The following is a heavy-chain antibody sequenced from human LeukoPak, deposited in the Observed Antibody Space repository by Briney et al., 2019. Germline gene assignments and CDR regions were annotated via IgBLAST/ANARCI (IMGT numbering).Heavy chain of an antibody. D-gene: IGHD2-2*01. Sequence: GGSLRLSCAASGFTFDDYAMHWVRQAPGKGLERVSGISGSGGSTYYADSVKGRFTISRDNAKNSLYLQMNSLRAEDTALYYCAKGQRYQFNYWGQGTLVTVSS. V-gene: IGHV3-9*01. CDR2: ISGSGGST. CDR1: GFTFDDYA. CDR3: AKGQRYQFNY. J-gene: IGHJ4*02.